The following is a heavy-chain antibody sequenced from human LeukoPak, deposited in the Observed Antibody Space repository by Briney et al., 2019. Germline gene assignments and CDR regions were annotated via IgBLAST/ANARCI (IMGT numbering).Heavy chain of an antibody. V-gene: IGHV3-53*01. CDR3: ARDLLTGDAFDI. D-gene: IGHD7-27*01. CDR1: GFTVSSNY. J-gene: IGHJ3*02. CDR2: IYSGGST. Sequence: GGSLRLSCAASGFTVSSNYMSWVRQAPGKGLEWVSVIYSGGSTYYADSVKGRFTISRDNSKDTLYLQMNSLRAEDTAVYYCARDLLTGDAFDIWGQGTMVTVSS.